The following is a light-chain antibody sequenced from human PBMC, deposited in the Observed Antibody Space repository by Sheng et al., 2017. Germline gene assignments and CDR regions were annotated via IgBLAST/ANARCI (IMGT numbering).Light chain of an antibody. CDR2: QDN. Sequence: SYELTQPPSVSVSPGQTASITCSGDNLGNRYASWYQQRPGQSPVVVIYQDNKRPSGIPXRFSGSNSGNTATLTISGTQAMDEADYYCQAWHSSYVVFGGGTKLTVL. CDR1: NLGNRY. CDR3: QAWHSSYVV. J-gene: IGLJ2*01. V-gene: IGLV3-1*01.